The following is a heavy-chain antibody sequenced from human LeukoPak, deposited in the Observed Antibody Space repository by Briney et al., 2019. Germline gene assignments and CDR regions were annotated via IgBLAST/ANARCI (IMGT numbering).Heavy chain of an antibody. Sequence: SETLSLTCAVYGGSFSGYYWSWIRQPSGKGLEWIGEINHSGSTNYNPSLKSRVTISVDTSKNQFSLKLSSVTAADTAVYYCARGNLYYYDSSGYYFKFDYWGQGTLVTVSS. CDR2: INHSGST. V-gene: IGHV4-34*01. CDR3: ARGNLYYYDSSGYYFKFDY. CDR1: GGSFSGYY. J-gene: IGHJ4*02. D-gene: IGHD3-22*01.